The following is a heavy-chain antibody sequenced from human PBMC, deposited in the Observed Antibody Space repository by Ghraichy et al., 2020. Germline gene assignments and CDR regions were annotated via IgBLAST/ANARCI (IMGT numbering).Heavy chain of an antibody. CDR1: GASISSYY. CDR2: IYYSGST. J-gene: IGHJ4*02. D-gene: IGHD4-23*01. CDR3: ARGGGYGGEGFDY. V-gene: IGHV4-59*01. Sequence: SETLSLTCTVSGASISSYYWSWIRQPPGKGLEWIGYIYYSGSTNYNPSLRSRVTISVDTSKNQFSLKLSSVTAADTAVYSCARGGGYGGEGFDYWGQGTLVTVSS.